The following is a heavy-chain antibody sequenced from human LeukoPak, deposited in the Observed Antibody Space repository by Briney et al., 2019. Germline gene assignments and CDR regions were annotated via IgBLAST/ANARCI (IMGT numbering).Heavy chain of an antibody. J-gene: IGHJ6*02. V-gene: IGHV1-69*04. Sequence: ASVKVSCKASGGTFSSYAISWVRQAPGQGLEWMGRIIPILGIANYAQKFQGRVTITADKSTSTAYMELSSLRSEDTAVYYCAGSGQLVSPIDYYYYGMDVWGQGTTVTVSS. D-gene: IGHD6-6*01. CDR2: IIPILGIA. CDR3: AGSGQLVSPIDYYYYGMDV. CDR1: GGTFSSYA.